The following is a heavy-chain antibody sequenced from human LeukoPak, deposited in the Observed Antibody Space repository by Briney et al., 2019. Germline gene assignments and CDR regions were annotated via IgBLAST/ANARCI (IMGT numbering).Heavy chain of an antibody. Sequence: ASVKVSCKTSGYTFTGYYMHWVRPAPGQGLEWMGWINPKSGGTNYAQKFQGRVTMTGDTSITTAYMELSRLRSDDTAVFYCVRGDVSSGYYTGPFDYWGQGTLVTVSS. CDR3: VRGDVSSGYYTGPFDY. CDR2: INPKSGGT. D-gene: IGHD3-22*01. CDR1: GYTFTGYY. J-gene: IGHJ4*02. V-gene: IGHV1-2*02.